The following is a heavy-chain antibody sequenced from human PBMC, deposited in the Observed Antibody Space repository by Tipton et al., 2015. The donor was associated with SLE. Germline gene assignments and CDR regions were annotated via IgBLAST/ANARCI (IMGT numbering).Heavy chain of an antibody. Sequence: TLSLTCTVSGGSISSGSYYWSWIRQPAGKGLEWIGYIYTSGSTNYNPSLKSRVTISVDTSKNQFSLKLSSVTAADTAVYYCARVGVGATDDAFDIWGQGTMVTVSS. CDR1: GGSISSGSYY. CDR3: ARVGVGATDDAFDI. V-gene: IGHV4-61*09. J-gene: IGHJ3*02. D-gene: IGHD1-26*01. CDR2: IYTSGST.